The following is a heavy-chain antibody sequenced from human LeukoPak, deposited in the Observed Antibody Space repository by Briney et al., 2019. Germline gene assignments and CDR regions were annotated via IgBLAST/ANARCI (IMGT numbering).Heavy chain of an antibody. Sequence: SQTLSLTRSVSNGSINSGGFYWCWVRQHPGKGLEWIGYIYYSGTTYYNPSLKSRLIMSVDTCKNQFSLKLSSVTAADTAVYYCARDEDGYNSLEYWGQGTLVTVSS. V-gene: IGHV4-31*03. CDR2: IYYSGTT. CDR3: ARDEDGYNSLEY. CDR1: NGSINSGGFY. D-gene: IGHD5-24*01. J-gene: IGHJ4*02.